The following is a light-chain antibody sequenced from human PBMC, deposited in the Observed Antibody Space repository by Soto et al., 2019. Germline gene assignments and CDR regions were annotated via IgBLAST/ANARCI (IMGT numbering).Light chain of an antibody. CDR2: GAS. J-gene: IGKJ3*01. V-gene: IGKV3-20*01. CDR1: QSVYINY. CDR3: QRYGSSPPT. Sequence: EIVLTQSPGTLSLSPGEQATLSCRASQSVYINYLAWYQQKPGQAPRLLIYGASIRATVIPDRFSGSGSGTHLTLTIKGVGAEDLAVYFCQRYGSSPPTYSPGTKGDL.